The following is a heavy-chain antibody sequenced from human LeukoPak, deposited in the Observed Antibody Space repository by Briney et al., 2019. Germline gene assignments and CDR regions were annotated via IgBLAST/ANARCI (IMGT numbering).Heavy chain of an antibody. CDR3: ARVADYYDSSGYHAFDI. CDR1: GFTFTSYS. J-gene: IGHJ3*02. D-gene: IGHD3-22*01. Sequence: LRLSCAASGFTFTSYSMNWVRQPPGKGLEWIGYICYSGSTYYNPSLKSRVTISVDTSKNQFSLKLSSLTAADTAVYYCARVADYYDSSGYHAFDIWGQGTMVTVSS. CDR2: ICYSGST. V-gene: IGHV4-30-4*08.